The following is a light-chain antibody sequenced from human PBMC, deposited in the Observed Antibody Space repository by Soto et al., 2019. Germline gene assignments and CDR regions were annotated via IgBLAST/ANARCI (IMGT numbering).Light chain of an antibody. CDR2: GAA. J-gene: IGKJ1*01. CDR3: QQYGSSPRT. CDR1: QSVSSGY. V-gene: IGKV3-20*01. Sequence: EIVFTQSPGTLSLSPGERAALSCRASQSVSSGYLAWYQQRPGQAPRLLIYGAASRATGIPDRFSGSGSGTDFILTISRLEPEDFAVYYCQQYGSSPRTFGQGTKVDI.